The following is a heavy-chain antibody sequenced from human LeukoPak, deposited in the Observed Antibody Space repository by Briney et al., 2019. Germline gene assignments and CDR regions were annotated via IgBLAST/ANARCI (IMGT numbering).Heavy chain of an antibody. CDR2: INPSGGST. CDR3: ARGGGGGYDYQDWFDP. V-gene: IGHV1-46*01. Sequence: ASVKVSCKASGYTFTSYYMHWVRQAPGQGLEWMGIINPSGGSTSYAQKFQGRVTMTTDTSTSTAYMELRSLRSDDTAVYYCARGGGGGYDYQDWFDPWGQGTLVTVSS. D-gene: IGHD5-12*01. CDR1: GYTFTSYY. J-gene: IGHJ5*02.